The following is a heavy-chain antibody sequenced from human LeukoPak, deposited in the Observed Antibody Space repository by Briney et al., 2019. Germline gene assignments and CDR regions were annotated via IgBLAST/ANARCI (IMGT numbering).Heavy chain of an antibody. J-gene: IGHJ6*03. CDR2: IGISIDST. CDR3: ARDPSSWYYYYMDV. V-gene: IGHV3-23*01. Sequence: GGSLRLSCAASGFTFRSYAMSWVRQAPGKGLEWVSVIGISIDSTDYAESVKGRFTISRDNAKNSLYLQMNSLRAEDTAVYYCARDPSSWYYYYMDVWGKGTTVTVSS. D-gene: IGHD6-13*01. CDR1: GFTFRSYA.